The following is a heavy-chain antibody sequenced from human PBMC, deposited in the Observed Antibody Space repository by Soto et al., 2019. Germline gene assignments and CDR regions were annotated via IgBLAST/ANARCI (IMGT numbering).Heavy chain of an antibody. J-gene: IGHJ4*02. V-gene: IGHV4-59*01. CDR2: ISYSGNT. Sequence: PSETLSLTCTVSGGSISNFYWSWIRQPPGKGLEWIGYISYSGNTNYNHSLKSRVSISVDTSKNQLSLNLTSVTAADTAVYYCARAPMVLSRSYFDSWGQGTPVTVSS. CDR3: ARAPMVLSRSYFDS. CDR1: GGSISNFY. D-gene: IGHD2-8*01.